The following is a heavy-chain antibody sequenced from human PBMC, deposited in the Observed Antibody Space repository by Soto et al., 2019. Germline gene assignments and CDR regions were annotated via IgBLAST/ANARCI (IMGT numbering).Heavy chain of an antibody. Sequence: SGPTLVNPPQTLPLTCTFSGLSLSTSGMCVSWTRQPPGQALEWLALIDWDDDKYYRTSLKTSLTISKDTSKNQVVLTMTNMDPVDTATYYCARIRPPESAVCPYYFSGMYVWGQGTTVTDYS. J-gene: IGHJ6*02. CDR2: IDWDDDK. D-gene: IGHD6-13*01. V-gene: IGHV2-70*01. CDR1: GLSLSTSGMC. CDR3: ARIRPPESAVCPYYFSGMYV.